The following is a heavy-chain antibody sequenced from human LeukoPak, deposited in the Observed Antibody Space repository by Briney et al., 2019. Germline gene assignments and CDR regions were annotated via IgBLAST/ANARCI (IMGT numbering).Heavy chain of an antibody. CDR2: INPKSGGT. J-gene: IGHJ4*02. V-gene: IGHV1-2*02. D-gene: IGHD3-22*01. Sequence: ASVKVSCKASGYTFTGYYMHWVRQAPGQGLEWMGWINPKSGGTNYAQKFQGRVTMTRDTSISTAYMELSRLRSDDTAVYYCARGSSGSSFWYYFDYWGQGTLVTVSS. CDR1: GYTFTGYY. CDR3: ARGSSGSSFWYYFDY.